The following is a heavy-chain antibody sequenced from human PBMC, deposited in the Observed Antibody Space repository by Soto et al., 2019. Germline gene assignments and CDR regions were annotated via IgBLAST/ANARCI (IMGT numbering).Heavy chain of an antibody. CDR3: ARGTPPSVPDALNWFDP. D-gene: IGHD2-2*01. CDR1: GGSFSGYY. J-gene: IGHJ5*02. Sequence: SETLSLTCAVYGGSFSGYYWSWIRQPPGKGLEWIGEINHSGSTNYNPSLKSRVTISVDTSKNQFSLKLSSVTAADTAVYYCARGTPPSVPDALNWFDPWGQGTLVTVS. V-gene: IGHV4-34*01. CDR2: INHSGST.